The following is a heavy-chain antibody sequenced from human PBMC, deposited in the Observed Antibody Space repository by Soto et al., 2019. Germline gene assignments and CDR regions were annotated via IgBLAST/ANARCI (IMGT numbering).Heavy chain of an antibody. CDR1: GGTFSSYA. D-gene: IGHD3-10*01. J-gene: IGHJ6*04. CDR2: IIPIFGTA. CDR3: ASIPYGSGSYYNAYSSGMDV. V-gene: IGHV1-69*13. Sequence: SVKVSCKASGGTFSSYAISWVRQAPGQGLEWMGGIIPIFGTANYAQKFQGRVTITADESTSTAYMELSSLRSEDTAVYYCASIPYGSGSYYNAYSSGMDVWGKGTTVTVPS.